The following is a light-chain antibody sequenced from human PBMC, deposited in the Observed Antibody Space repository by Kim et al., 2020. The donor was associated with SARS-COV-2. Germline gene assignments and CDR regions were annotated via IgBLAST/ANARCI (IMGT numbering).Light chain of an antibody. CDR3: QQYDDWPLT. V-gene: IGKV3-15*01. CDR1: QSVGTN. J-gene: IGKJ4*01. CDR2: VAS. Sequence: EIVMTQSPATLSVSPGERATLSCRASQSVGTNLAWYQQKAGQTPRLLIYVASSRATGIPARFSGSGSGTEFTLTISSLQSEDFAVYYCQQYDDWPLTFGGGTKVEIK.